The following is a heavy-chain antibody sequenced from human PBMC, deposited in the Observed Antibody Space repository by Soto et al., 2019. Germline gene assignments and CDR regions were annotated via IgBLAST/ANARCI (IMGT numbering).Heavy chain of an antibody. CDR1: GGSVSSGSYY. V-gene: IGHV4-61*01. CDR2: IYYSGST. D-gene: IGHD2-15*01. Sequence: QVQLQESGPGLVKPSETLSLTCTVSGGSVSSGSYYWSWIRQPPGKGLEWIGYIYYSGSTNYNPALHRRVTISVDTSKNQCSLKLSAVTAADTAVYYCARDNKGGYSDYYYCGMDVWGQGTTVTVSS. J-gene: IGHJ6*02. CDR3: ARDNKGGYSDYYYCGMDV.